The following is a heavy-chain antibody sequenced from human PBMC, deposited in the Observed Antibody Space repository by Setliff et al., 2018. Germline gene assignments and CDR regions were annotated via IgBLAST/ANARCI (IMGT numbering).Heavy chain of an antibody. J-gene: IGHJ4*02. D-gene: IGHD1-26*01. CDR2: FDPEDGET. CDR3: ATSTWELGGFDY. Sequence: ASSEVSCKVSGYTLTELSMHWVRQAPGKGLEWMGGFDPEDGETIYAQKFQGRVTMTEDTSTDTAYMELSSLRSEDTAVYYCATSTWELGGFDYWGQGTLVTVSS. V-gene: IGHV1-24*01. CDR1: GYTLTELS.